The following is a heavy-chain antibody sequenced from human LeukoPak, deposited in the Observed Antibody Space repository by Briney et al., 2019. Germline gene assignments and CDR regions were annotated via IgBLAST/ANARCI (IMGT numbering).Heavy chain of an antibody. Sequence: SETLSLTCTVSGASISSYYWSWIRQPPGQGLEWIGYIFYYGSTNYNPSLKSRVTISVDTSKNQFSLKLKSVTAADTAVYYCARGRGDFIIFDYGGQGTLVTVSS. V-gene: IGHV4-59*01. J-gene: IGHJ4*02. CDR1: GASISSYY. CDR2: IFYYGST. CDR3: ARGRGDFIIFDY. D-gene: IGHD2-21*02.